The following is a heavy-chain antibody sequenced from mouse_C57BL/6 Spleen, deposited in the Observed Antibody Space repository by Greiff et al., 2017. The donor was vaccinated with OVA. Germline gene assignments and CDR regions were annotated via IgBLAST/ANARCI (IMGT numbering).Heavy chain of an antibody. CDR1: GYAFSSYW. V-gene: IGHV1-80*01. J-gene: IGHJ4*01. D-gene: IGHD1-1*01. CDR2: IYPGDGDT. CDR3: ARLGLRGAMDY. Sequence: VQLQQSGAELVKPGASVKISCKASGYAFSSYWMNWVKQRPGKGLEWIGQIYPGDGDTNYNGKFKGKATLTADKSSSTAYMQLSSLTSEDSAVYFCARLGLRGAMDYWGQGTSVTVSS.